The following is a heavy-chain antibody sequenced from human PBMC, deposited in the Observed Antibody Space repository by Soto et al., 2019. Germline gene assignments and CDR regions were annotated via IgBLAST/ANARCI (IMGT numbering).Heavy chain of an antibody. V-gene: IGHV3-23*01. CDR1: GLTFSSYA. CDR2: IRASGGST. Sequence: GGSLGLSCAASGLTFSSYAMTWVRQAPGKGLEWVSTIRASGGSTYYADSMQGRFTISRDNSMNTVFLHMNSLRAEDTAIYYCAKGGYTSPFDYWGLGNLVTVSS. D-gene: IGHD5-12*01. CDR3: AKGGYTSPFDY. J-gene: IGHJ4*02.